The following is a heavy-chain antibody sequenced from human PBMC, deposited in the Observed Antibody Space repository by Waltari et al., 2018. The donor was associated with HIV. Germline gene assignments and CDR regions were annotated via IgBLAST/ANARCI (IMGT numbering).Heavy chain of an antibody. J-gene: IGHJ6*02. D-gene: IGHD6-19*01. CDR3: TTDYCKAVSGWCSYYYYYGMDV. V-gene: IGHV3-15*01. CDR2: IKSKTDGGTT. Sequence: EVQLVESGGGLVKPGGSLRLSCAASGFTFSNAWMSWVRQAPGKGLEWVGRIKSKTDGGTTDYAAPVKGRFTISRDDSKNTLYLQMNSLKTEDTAVYYCTTDYCKAVSGWCSYYYYYGMDVWGQGTTVTVSS. CDR1: GFTFSNAW.